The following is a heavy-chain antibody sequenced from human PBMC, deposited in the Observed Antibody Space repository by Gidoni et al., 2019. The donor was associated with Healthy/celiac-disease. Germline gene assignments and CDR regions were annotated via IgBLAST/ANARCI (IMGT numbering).Heavy chain of an antibody. CDR1: GLSLSTSGVG. CDR2: IYWDDDK. J-gene: IGHJ4*02. CDR3: ALKRFNWNDDHRFDY. Sequence: QITLKESGPTLVKPTQTLTLTCTFSGLSLSTSGVGVGWIRQPPEKALEWLALIYWDDDKRYSPSLKSRLTITKDTSKNQVVLTMTNMDPVDTATYYCALKRFNWNDDHRFDYWGQGTLVTVSS. V-gene: IGHV2-5*02. D-gene: IGHD1-1*01.